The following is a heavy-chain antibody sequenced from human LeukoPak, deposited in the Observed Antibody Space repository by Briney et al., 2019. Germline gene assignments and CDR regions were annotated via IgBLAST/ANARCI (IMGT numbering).Heavy chain of an antibody. D-gene: IGHD6-13*01. V-gene: IGHV4-59*01. CDR3: ARGSLFRGRTATAAGYDY. CDR2: IYYSGSM. J-gene: IGHJ4*02. CDR1: GGSISSYY. Sequence: PSETLSLTCTVSGGSISSYYWSWIRQPPGKGLEWIGNIYYSGSMSYNPSLKSRVTISEDTSKNQFSLKLSSVTAADTAVYYCARGSLFRGRTATAAGYDYWGQGTLVTVSS.